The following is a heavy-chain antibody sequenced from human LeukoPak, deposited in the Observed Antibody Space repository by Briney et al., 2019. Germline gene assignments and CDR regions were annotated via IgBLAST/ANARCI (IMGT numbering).Heavy chain of an antibody. CDR3: ARGGRRDGYNLRGNFDY. V-gene: IGHV4-59*08. Sequence: SETLSLTCTVSGGSISGYYWSWTRQPPGKGLEWIGYIDDNGSTKYNTSLKSRVTISVDTSKNQFSLKLRSVTAADTAVYYCARGGRRDGYNLRGNFDYWGQGTLVTVSS. J-gene: IGHJ4*02. D-gene: IGHD5-24*01. CDR2: IDDNGST. CDR1: GGSISGYY.